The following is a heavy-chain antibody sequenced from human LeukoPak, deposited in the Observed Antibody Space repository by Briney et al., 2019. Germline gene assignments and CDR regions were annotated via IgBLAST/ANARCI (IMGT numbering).Heavy chain of an antibody. D-gene: IGHD3-10*01. CDR3: AHTQTMVPFDY. V-gene: IGHV2-5*02. J-gene: IGHJ4*02. CDR2: ISWDDDN. Sequence: SGPTLVKPTQTLTLTCTFSVFSLSTSGVGVGWIRQPPGKALEWLALISWDDDNRYSPSLKSRLTFTKDTSKNQVVLTMTNMDPVDTATYYCAHTQTMVPFDYWGQGTLVTVSS. CDR1: VFSLSTSGVG.